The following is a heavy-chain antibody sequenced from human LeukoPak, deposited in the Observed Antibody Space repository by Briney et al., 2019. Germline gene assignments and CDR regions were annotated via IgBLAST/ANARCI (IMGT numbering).Heavy chain of an antibody. CDR1: GGSISSYY. D-gene: IGHD5-12*01. J-gene: IGHJ4*02. V-gene: IGHV4-59*01. Sequence: PSETLSLTCTVSGGSISSYYWSWIRQPPGKGLEWTGYISYSGSTNYNPSLKSRVTISVDTSKNQFSLKLSSVTAADTAVYYCARSYSGYDPVDYWGQGTLVTVSS. CDR2: ISYSGST. CDR3: ARSYSGYDPVDY.